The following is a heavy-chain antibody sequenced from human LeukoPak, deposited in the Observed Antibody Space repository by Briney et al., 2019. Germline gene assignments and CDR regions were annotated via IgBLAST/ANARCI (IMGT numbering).Heavy chain of an antibody. Sequence: GASVKVSCKASGYTFTSYGISWVRQAPGQGLEWMGWMNPNSGNTGYAQKFQGRVTITRNTSISTAYMELSSLRSEDTAVYYCARGLGSSGLAGDGFDPWGQGTLVTVSS. J-gene: IGHJ5*02. CDR1: GYTFTSYG. CDR3: ARGLGSSGLAGDGFDP. D-gene: IGHD3-22*01. V-gene: IGHV1-8*03. CDR2: MNPNSGNT.